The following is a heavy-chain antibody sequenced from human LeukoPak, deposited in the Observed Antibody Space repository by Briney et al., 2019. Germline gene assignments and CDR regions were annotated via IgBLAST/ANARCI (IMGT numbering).Heavy chain of an antibody. D-gene: IGHD3-22*01. CDR2: ISGSGGST. CDR1: GFTFSSYA. V-gene: IGHV3-23*01. Sequence: GGSLRLSCAASGFTFSSYAMSWVRQAPGKGLEWVSAISGSGGSTYYADSVKGRFTISRDNAKNSLYLQMNSLRAEDTAVYYCARRDCDSIKCRGSNWFDPWGQGTLVSVSS. CDR3: ARRDCDSIKCRGSNWFDP. J-gene: IGHJ5*02.